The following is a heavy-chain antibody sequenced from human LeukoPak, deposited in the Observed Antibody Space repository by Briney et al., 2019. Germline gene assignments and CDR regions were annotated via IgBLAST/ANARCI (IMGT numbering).Heavy chain of an antibody. J-gene: IGHJ4*02. Sequence: GGSLRLSCAASGFSFSDYGIHWVRQAPGKGLEWVAIISYDGSSKYYADAVKGRFTISRDNSKNTLYLQMNSLRVEDTAVYYRAKDGPYGNHEIDYWGQGTLVTVSS. V-gene: IGHV3-30*18. D-gene: IGHD3-10*01. CDR2: ISYDGSSK. CDR3: AKDGPYGNHEIDY. CDR1: GFSFSDYG.